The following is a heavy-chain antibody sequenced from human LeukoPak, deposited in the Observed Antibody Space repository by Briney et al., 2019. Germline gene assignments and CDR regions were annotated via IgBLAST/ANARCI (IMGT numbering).Heavy chain of an antibody. J-gene: IGHJ4*02. D-gene: IGHD2-8*01. CDR2: ICGGDT. CDR1: GFTFRNFD. CDR3: AKDGKSFNSMYDYFDS. Sequence: GGPLRLSCSASGFTFRNFDISCVRQATGKGLEWVSSICGGDTHYPYSVKGRFTISRDDSWSAVDVQLSSLRAEDTAVYYCAKDGKSFNSMYDYFDSWGQGTLVTVSS. V-gene: IGHV3-23*01.